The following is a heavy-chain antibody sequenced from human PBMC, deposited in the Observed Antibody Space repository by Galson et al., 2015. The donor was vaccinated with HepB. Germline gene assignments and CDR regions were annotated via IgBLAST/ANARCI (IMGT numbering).Heavy chain of an antibody. V-gene: IGHV5-10-1*01. D-gene: IGHD3-10*01. CDR3: ARNGLWFGELLRYYGMDV. Sequence: QSGAEVKKPGESLRISCKGSGYSFTSYWISWVRQMPGKGLEWMGRIDPSDSYTNYSPSFQGHVTISADKSISTAYLQWSSLKASDTAMYYCARNGLWFGELLRYYGMDVWGQGTTVTVSS. CDR2: IDPSDSYT. CDR1: GYSFTSYW. J-gene: IGHJ6*02.